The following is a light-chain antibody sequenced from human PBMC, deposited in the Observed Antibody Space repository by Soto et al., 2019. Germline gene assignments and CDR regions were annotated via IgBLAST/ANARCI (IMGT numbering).Light chain of an antibody. V-gene: IGKV3-20*01. CDR2: GAS. J-gene: IGKJ5*01. Sequence: EIVLTQSPGTLSLSPGERATLSCRASQSVSSSYLAWYQQKPGQAPRLLIYGASSRATGIPDRFSGSGSGTDFTLTISRLEPEDFAVYYCQQYGSSRITFGQGTQLEIK. CDR3: QQYGSSRIT. CDR1: QSVSSSY.